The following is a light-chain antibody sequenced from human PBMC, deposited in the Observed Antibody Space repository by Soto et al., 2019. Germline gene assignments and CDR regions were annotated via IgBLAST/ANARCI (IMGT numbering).Light chain of an antibody. CDR3: VLYRGSEWV. CDR2: STN. CDR1: SGSVSTSYY. Sequence: QTVVTQEPSLSVSPGGTVTLTCGLSSGSVSTSYYPSWYQQTPGQAPRTLIYSTNTRSSGVPDRFSGSILGNKAALTITGAQADDESDYYCVLYRGSEWVFGGGTKLTVL. J-gene: IGLJ3*02. V-gene: IGLV8-61*01.